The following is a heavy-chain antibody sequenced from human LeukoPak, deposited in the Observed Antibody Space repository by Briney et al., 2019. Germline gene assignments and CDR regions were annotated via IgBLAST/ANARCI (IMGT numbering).Heavy chain of an antibody. CDR2: IHPSSGGA. D-gene: IGHD6-6*01. CDR1: GYTFTMFH. V-gene: IGHV1-46*01. CDR3: ARDSDASSLADP. Sequence: ASVTVSFTASGYTFTMFHIHWVRQAPGQGLEGMGIIHPSSGGATSAQKFQGRLTMTRDTSTSTVYMELSSLRSEDTAVYYCARDSDASSLADPWGQGTLVTVSS. J-gene: IGHJ5*02.